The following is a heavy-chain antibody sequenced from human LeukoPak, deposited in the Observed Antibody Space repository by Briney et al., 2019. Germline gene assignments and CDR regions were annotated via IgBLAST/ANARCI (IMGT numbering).Heavy chain of an antibody. Sequence: ASVTVSCKASGYTFTGYYMHWVRQAPGQGLEWMGWINPNSGGTNYAQKFQGRVTMTRDTSISTAYMELSRLRSDDTAVYYCARGGYCTNGVCYFRISSIDYWGQGTLVTVSS. CDR3: ARGGYCTNGVCYFRISSIDY. J-gene: IGHJ4*02. D-gene: IGHD2-8*01. CDR2: INPNSGGT. V-gene: IGHV1-2*02. CDR1: GYTFTGYY.